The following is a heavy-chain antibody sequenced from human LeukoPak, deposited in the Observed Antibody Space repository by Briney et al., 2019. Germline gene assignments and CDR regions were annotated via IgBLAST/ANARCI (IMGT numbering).Heavy chain of an antibody. CDR3: ARQEEGWFDP. Sequence: SETLSLTCTVSGGSISSSSYSWGWIRQPPGKGLEWIGSIYYSGSTYYNPSLKSRVTISVDTSKNQFSLTLSSVTAADTAVYYCARQEEGWFDPWGQGTLVTVSS. V-gene: IGHV4-39*01. CDR1: GGSISSSSYS. CDR2: IYYSGST. J-gene: IGHJ5*02.